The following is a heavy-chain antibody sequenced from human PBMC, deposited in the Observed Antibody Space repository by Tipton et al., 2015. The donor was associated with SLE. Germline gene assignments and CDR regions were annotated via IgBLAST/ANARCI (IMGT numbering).Heavy chain of an antibody. V-gene: IGHV4-39*01. CDR3: ARHCTSFGVSTNWFDP. CDR1: GGSISSSSYY. CDR2: IYYSGTT. Sequence: GLVKPSETLSLTCNVSGGSISSSSYYWGWIRRPPGKGLEWIGSIYYSGTTYYNPSLKSRVTISVDTSKNQFSLKLSSVTAADTAVYYCARHCTSFGVSTNWFDPWGQGTLVTVSS. D-gene: IGHD3-3*01. J-gene: IGHJ5*02.